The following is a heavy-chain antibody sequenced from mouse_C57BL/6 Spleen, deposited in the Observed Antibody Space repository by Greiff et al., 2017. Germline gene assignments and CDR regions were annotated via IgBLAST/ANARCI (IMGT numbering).Heavy chain of an antibody. J-gene: IGHJ2*01. CDR3: ASDSSSD. CDR2: IYPGDGDT. V-gene: IGHV1-82*01. D-gene: IGHD3-2*02. Sequence: QVQLKQSGPELVKPGASVKISCKASGYAFSSSWMNWVKQRPGKGLEWIGRIYPGDGDTNFNGKFKGQATLTADKSSSTAYMQLSSLTSEDSAVYFCASDSSSDWGQGTTLTVSS. CDR1: GYAFSSSW.